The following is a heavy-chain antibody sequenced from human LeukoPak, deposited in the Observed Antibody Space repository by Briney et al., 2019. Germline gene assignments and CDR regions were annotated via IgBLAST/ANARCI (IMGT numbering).Heavy chain of an antibody. CDR2: INPNSGGT. J-gene: IGHJ4*02. CDR1: GYTFTGYY. Sequence: ASVKVSCKASGYTFTGYYIHWVRQAPGQGLEWMGWINPNSGGTNYAQKFQGRVTMTRDRSINTAYMDLRSLTYDDTAVYYCARDKPAEAALDFWGQGTLVPVSS. V-gene: IGHV1-2*02. CDR3: ARDKPAEAALDF.